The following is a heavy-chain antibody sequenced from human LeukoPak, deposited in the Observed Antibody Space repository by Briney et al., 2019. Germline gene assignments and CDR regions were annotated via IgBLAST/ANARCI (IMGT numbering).Heavy chain of an antibody. CDR2: ISYDGSNK. Sequence: GGSLRLSCAASGFTFSSYGMHWVRQAPGKGLEWVAVISYDGSNKYYADSVKGRFTISRDDSKNTLFLQMNSLRAEDSAVYYCASAMNFGHFDLWGRGTLVTVSS. CDR3: ASAMNFGHFDL. V-gene: IGHV3-30*03. J-gene: IGHJ2*01. CDR1: GFTFSSYG. D-gene: IGHD2-2*01.